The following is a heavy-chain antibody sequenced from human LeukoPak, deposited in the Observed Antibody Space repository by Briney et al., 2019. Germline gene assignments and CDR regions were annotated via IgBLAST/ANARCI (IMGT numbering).Heavy chain of an antibody. CDR1: GFTFSSYW. D-gene: IGHD3-16*01. Sequence: GGSLRLSCEASGFTFSSYWMHWVRQAPGKGLVWASRIKFDGNETNYADSVKGRFTISRDNAKNTLYLQMNSLRAEDTAVYYCARVITYIDSWGQGTLVTASS. CDR2: IKFDGNET. V-gene: IGHV3-74*01. J-gene: IGHJ5*01. CDR3: ARVITYIDS.